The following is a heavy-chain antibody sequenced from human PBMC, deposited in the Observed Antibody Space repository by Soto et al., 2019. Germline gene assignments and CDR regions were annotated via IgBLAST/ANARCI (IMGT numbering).Heavy chain of an antibody. D-gene: IGHD2-15*01. CDR1: GCSISSGGYS. Sequence: QLQLQYSGSGLVKPSQTLSLTCAVSGCSISSGGYSWSWIRHPPGKGLEWIGYIYPSGSTYYNPSLKSRVTISVDRSNNQFSLKLSSVTAADTAVYYCTRGQVVAAQPLGQGTLVTVSS. CDR2: IYPSGST. V-gene: IGHV4-30-2*01. J-gene: IGHJ5*02. CDR3: TRGQVVAAQP.